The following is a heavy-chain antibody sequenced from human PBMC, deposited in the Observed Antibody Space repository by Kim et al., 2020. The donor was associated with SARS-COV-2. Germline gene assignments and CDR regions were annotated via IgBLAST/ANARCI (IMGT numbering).Heavy chain of an antibody. CDR3: ARSSLLDFDY. J-gene: IGHJ4*02. V-gene: IGHV1-2*04. Sequence: GGTNYAQKFQGWVPMTRDTSISTVYLELTSLRSDDTAVYYCARSSLLDFDYWGQGTLVTVSS. CDR2: GGT. D-gene: IGHD3-16*02.